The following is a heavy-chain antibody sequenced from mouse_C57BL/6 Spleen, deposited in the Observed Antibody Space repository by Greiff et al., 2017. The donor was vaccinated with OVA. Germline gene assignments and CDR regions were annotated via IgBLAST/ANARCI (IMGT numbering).Heavy chain of an antibody. CDR3: ARYDGYYDY. D-gene: IGHD2-3*01. J-gene: IGHJ2*01. CDR1: GYTFTSYW. Sequence: QVQLKHPGAELVKPGASVKLSCKASGYTFTSYWMHWVKQRPGQGLEWIGMIHPNSGSTNYNEKFKSKATLTVDKSSSTAYMQLSSLTSEDSAVYYCARYDGYYDYWGQGTTLTVSS. CDR2: IHPNSGST. V-gene: IGHV1-64*01.